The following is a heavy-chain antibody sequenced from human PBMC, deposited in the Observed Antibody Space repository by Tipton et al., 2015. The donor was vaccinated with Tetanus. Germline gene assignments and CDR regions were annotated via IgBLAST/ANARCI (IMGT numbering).Heavy chain of an antibody. CDR2: IDYFGTT. Sequence: TLSLTCTVSGGSISTYHWNWIRQFPGKGLEWIGYIDYFGTTKYNPSLKSRVAMSVDTSKNQLSLRLNSVTSADTAVYYCARRPGFCTGSSCDYYFDYWGQGTLVTVSS. V-gene: IGHV4-59*01. CDR3: ARRPGFCTGSSCDYYFDY. D-gene: IGHD3/OR15-3a*01. CDR1: GGSISTYH. J-gene: IGHJ4*02.